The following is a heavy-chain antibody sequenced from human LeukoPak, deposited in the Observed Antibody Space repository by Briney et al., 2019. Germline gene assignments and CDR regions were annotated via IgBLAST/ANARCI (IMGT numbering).Heavy chain of an antibody. CDR3: ARPYDSIDAFDI. CDR1: GYTFTSYG. Sequence: ASVKVSCKASGYTFTSYGISWVRQAPGQGLEWMGWISAYNGNTNYAQKLQGRVTMTTDTSTSTAYVELRSLRSDDTAVYYCARPYDSIDAFDIWGQGTMVTVSS. CDR2: ISAYNGNT. J-gene: IGHJ3*02. V-gene: IGHV1-18*01. D-gene: IGHD3-22*01.